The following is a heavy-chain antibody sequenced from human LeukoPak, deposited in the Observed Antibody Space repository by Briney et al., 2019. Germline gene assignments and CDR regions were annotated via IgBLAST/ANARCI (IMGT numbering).Heavy chain of an antibody. CDR2: INHSGST. Sequence: PSETLSLTCAVYGESFSGYYWSWIRQPPGKGMEWIGEINHSGSTNYNPSLKSRVTISVDTSKNQFSLKLSSVTAADTAVYYCARGYYGSGSYHWFDPWGQGTLVTVSS. CDR3: ARGYYGSGSYHWFDP. V-gene: IGHV4-34*01. D-gene: IGHD3-10*01. CDR1: GESFSGYY. J-gene: IGHJ5*02.